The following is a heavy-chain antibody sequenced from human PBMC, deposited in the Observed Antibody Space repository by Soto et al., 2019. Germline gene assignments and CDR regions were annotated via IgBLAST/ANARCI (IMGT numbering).Heavy chain of an antibody. D-gene: IGHD2-15*01. Sequence: PSETLSLTCAVYGGSFSGYYWSWIRQPPGKGLEWIGEINHSGSTNYNPSLKSRVTISVDTSKNQFSLKLSSVTAADTAVYYCARYCSGGSCDSDAFDIWGQGTMVTVSS. V-gene: IGHV4-34*01. CDR1: GGSFSGYY. CDR3: ARYCSGGSCDSDAFDI. J-gene: IGHJ3*02. CDR2: INHSGST.